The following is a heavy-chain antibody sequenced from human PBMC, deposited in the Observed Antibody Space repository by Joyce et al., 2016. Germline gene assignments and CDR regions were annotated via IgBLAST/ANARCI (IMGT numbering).Heavy chain of an antibody. CDR1: GASVPSGNFY. J-gene: IGHJ4*02. V-gene: IGHV4-39*01. CDR3: ARGLYSFDS. D-gene: IGHD3/OR15-3a*01. Sequence: QLQLQESGPRVMKPSETLSLTCTVSGASVPSGNFYRAWLRQPPGKGLEWLGRIYYSGSMYYNPSLNGRVTISEDTSKNQFSLRLTSVTAADTATYFCARGLYSFDSWGRGAPVTVSS. CDR2: IYYSGSM.